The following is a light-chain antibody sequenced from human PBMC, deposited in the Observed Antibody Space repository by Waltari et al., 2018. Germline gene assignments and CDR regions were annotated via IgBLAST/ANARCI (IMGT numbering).Light chain of an antibody. CDR3: QQYYSSPWT. CDR2: WAS. J-gene: IGKJ1*01. CDR1: QSVLYSSNNKNY. Sequence: DIVMTQSPDSLAVSLGERATFNCKSSQSVLYSSNNKNYLAWYQQKPGQPPKLLIYWASTRESGVPDRFSGSGSGTDFTLTTTSLQAEDVAVYYCQQYYSSPWTFGQGTKVEIK. V-gene: IGKV4-1*01.